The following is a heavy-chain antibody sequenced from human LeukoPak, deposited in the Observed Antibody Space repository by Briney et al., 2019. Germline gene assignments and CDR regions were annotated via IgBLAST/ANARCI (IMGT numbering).Heavy chain of an antibody. J-gene: IGHJ6*03. D-gene: IGHD6-13*01. Sequence: ASVKVSCKASGYTFTSYGISWVRQAPGQGLEWMGWISAYNGNTNYAQKLQGRVTMTTDTSTSTAYMELSSLRSEDTAVYYCARVSSAAAARYYYYMDVWGKGTTVTVSS. V-gene: IGHV1-18*01. CDR1: GYTFTSYG. CDR3: ARVSSAAAARYYYYMDV. CDR2: ISAYNGNT.